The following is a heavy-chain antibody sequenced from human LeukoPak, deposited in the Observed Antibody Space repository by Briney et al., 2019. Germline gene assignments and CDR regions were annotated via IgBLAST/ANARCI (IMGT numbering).Heavy chain of an antibody. J-gene: IGHJ4*02. Sequence: GRSLRLSCAASGFTVSNNYVSWVRQAPGEWRGWLAFIYIVGTTYYADSVKGRFTISTDHSKNTLYLQINSVRVEDTAVYYCVRGPPQMMVPINWGEGTLVTVSS. CDR3: VRGPPQMMVPIN. V-gene: IGHV3-53*01. CDR2: IYIVGTT. D-gene: IGHD3-22*01. CDR1: GFTVSNNY.